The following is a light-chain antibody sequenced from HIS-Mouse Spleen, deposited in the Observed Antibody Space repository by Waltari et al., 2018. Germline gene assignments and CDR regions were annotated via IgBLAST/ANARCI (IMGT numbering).Light chain of an antibody. CDR3: SSYAGSNNYV. Sequence: QSALTQPPSASGSPGQSVTISCTGTSSDVGGYNYVSWYQQHPGKAPKLMIYEVSKRPSGVPDRFAGSKSGNTASLTVSELQAEDEADYYCSSYAGSNNYVVGTGTKVTVL. V-gene: IGLV2-8*01. CDR1: SSDVGGYNY. J-gene: IGLJ1*01. CDR2: EVS.